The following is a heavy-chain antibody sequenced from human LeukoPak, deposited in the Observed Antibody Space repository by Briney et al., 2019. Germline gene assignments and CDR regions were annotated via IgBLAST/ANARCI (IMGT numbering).Heavy chain of an antibody. CDR2: IRYDGSNK. CDR3: AKVLGNSWYYFDY. Sequence: HPGGSLRLSCAVSGFNISRYYMNWVRQAPGKGLEWVAFIRYDGSNKYYADSVKGRFTISRDNSKNTLYLQMNSLRAEDTAVYYCAKVLGNSWYYFDYWGQGTLVTVSS. D-gene: IGHD6-13*01. CDR1: GFNISRYY. J-gene: IGHJ4*02. V-gene: IGHV3-30*02.